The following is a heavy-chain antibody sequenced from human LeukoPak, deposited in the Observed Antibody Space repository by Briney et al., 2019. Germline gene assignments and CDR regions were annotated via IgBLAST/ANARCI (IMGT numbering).Heavy chain of an antibody. V-gene: IGHV3-74*01. CDR3: ARDSGWYRGYYYYGMDV. CDR2: INSDGSWT. J-gene: IGHJ6*02. CDR1: GNYW. Sequence: PGGSLRLSCAASGNYWMHWVRQAPGKGLVWVSHINSDGSWTSYADSVKGRFTISKDNAKSTVYLQMNSLRAEDTAVYYCARDSGWYRGYYYYGMDVWGQGTTVTVSS. D-gene: IGHD6-19*01.